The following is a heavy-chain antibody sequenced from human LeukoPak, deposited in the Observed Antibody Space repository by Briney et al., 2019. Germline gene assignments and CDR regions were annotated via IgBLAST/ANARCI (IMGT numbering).Heavy chain of an antibody. V-gene: IGHV3-21*01. CDR3: ARDEKDGPLWY. J-gene: IGHJ4*02. CDR2: ISTGSNYI. CDR1: GFTFSSYS. Sequence: GGSLRLSCAASGFTFSSYSMNWVRQAPGKGLEWVSSISTGSNYIYYADSMKGRFTFSRDNAKNSLYLQMNSLRAEDTAIYYCARDEKDGPLWYWGQGILVFVSS. D-gene: IGHD2-15*01.